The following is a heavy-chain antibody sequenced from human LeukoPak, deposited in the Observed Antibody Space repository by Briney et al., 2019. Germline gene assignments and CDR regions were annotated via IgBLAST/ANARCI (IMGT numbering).Heavy chain of an antibody. CDR3: ARSSGSSYNGMDV. CDR2: IYPGDSDT. D-gene: IGHD1-26*01. V-gene: IGHV5-51*01. J-gene: IGHJ6*02. CDR1: GYSFTYYW. Sequence: GESLKISCKGSGYSFTYYWIGWVRQTPGKGLEWMGIIYPGDSDTRYSPSFQGQVTISADKSISTAYLQWSSLKASDTAMYYCARSSGSSYNGMDVWGQGTKVTVSS.